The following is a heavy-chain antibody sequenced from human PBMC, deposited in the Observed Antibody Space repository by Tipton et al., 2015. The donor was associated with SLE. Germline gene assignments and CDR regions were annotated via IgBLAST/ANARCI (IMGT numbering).Heavy chain of an antibody. Sequence: TLSLTCTVSGGSISSGSYYWSWIRQPAGKGLEWIGYIDHSGSTYYNPSLKSRVTISGETSKNHFSLNLNSVTAADTAVYYCARDGGLGHIDYWGQGTLVTVSS. D-gene: IGHD3-16*01. CDR3: ARDGGLGHIDY. CDR1: GGSISSGSYY. J-gene: IGHJ4*02. CDR2: IDHSGST. V-gene: IGHV4-30-4*08.